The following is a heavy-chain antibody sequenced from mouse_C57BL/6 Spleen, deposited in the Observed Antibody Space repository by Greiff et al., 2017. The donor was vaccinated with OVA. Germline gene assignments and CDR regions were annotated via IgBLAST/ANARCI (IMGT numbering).Heavy chain of an antibody. D-gene: IGHD2-4*01. CDR1: GYSITSGYY. V-gene: IGHV3-6*01. J-gene: IGHJ3*01. CDR2: ISYDGSN. Sequence: EVQRVESGPGLVKPSQSLSLTCSVTGYSITSGYYWNWIRQFPGNKLEWMGYISYDGSNNYNPSLKNRISITRDTSKNQFFLKLNSVTTEDTATYYCAREGIYYDTTGFAHWGQGTLVTVSA. CDR3: AREGIYYDTTGFAH.